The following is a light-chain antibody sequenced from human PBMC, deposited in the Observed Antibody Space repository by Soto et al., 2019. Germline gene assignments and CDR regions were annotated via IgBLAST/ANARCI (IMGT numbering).Light chain of an antibody. Sequence: AIRMTQSPFSLSASVGDRVTITCWASQGISSYLAWYQQKPAKAPNLFIYYASSLQSGVPSRFSGSGSGTDYTLTISSLQPEDSATYYYQHYYSAPPWTFGQGTKVEIK. CDR2: YAS. CDR3: QHYYSAPPWT. J-gene: IGKJ1*01. CDR1: QGISSY. V-gene: IGKV1D-43*01.